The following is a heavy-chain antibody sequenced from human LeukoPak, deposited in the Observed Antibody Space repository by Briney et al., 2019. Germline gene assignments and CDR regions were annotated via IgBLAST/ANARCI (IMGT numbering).Heavy chain of an antibody. CDR1: GGSISSYY. Sequence: SETPSLTCTVSGGSISSYYWSWIRQPAGKGLEWIGRIYTSGSTNYNPSLKSRVTMSVDTSKNQFSLKLSSVTAADTAVYYCARERPYYYDSSGYYFDYWGQGTLVTVSS. CDR3: ARERPYYYDSSGYYFDY. V-gene: IGHV4-4*07. CDR2: IYTSGST. D-gene: IGHD3-22*01. J-gene: IGHJ4*02.